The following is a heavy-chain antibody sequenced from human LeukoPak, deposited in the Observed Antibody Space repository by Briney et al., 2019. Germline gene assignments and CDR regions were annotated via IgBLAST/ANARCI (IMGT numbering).Heavy chain of an antibody. CDR3: AKAGGRKWLINWGFDY. CDR1: GFTFSSYG. D-gene: IGHD6-19*01. CDR2: ISYDGSNK. V-gene: IGHV3-30*18. Sequence: GGSLRLSCAASGFTFSSYGMHWVRQAPGKGLEWVAVISYDGSNKYYADSVKGRFTISRDNSKNTLYLQMNSLRAEDTAVYHCAKAGGRKWLINWGFDYWGQGTLVTVSS. J-gene: IGHJ4*02.